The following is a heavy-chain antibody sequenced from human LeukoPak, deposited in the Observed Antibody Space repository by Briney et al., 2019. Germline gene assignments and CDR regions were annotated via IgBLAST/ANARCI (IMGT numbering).Heavy chain of an antibody. CDR3: AKDSSGWFDAFDI. D-gene: IGHD6-19*01. CDR2: ISGSGGST. J-gene: IGHJ3*02. V-gene: IGHV3-23*01. Sequence: GGSLRLSCAASGFTFSSYWMHWVRQAPGKGLEWVSTISGSGGSTDYADSVKGWFTISRDNSKNTLYLQMNSLRAEDTAVYYCAKDSSGWFDAFDIWGQGTMVTVSS. CDR1: GFTFSSYW.